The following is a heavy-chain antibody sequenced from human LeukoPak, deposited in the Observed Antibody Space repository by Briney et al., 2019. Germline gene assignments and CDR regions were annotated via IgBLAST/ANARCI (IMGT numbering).Heavy chain of an antibody. D-gene: IGHD3-16*02. Sequence: PGGCLRLSCAPSGFTFSSYAMHWVRQAPGKGLEWVAVISYDGSNKYYADSVKGRFTISRDNSKNTLYLQMNSLRAEDTAVYYCARDYRVDHTLDYWGQGTLVTVSS. V-gene: IGHV3-30-3*01. J-gene: IGHJ4*02. CDR2: ISYDGSNK. CDR1: GFTFSSYA. CDR3: ARDYRVDHTLDY.